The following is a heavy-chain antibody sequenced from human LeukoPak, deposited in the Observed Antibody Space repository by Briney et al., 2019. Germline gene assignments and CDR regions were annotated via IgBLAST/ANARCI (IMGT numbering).Heavy chain of an antibody. Sequence: SETLSLTCTVSGGSISTYYWGWIRQPPGKGLEWIGSIYYSGSTYYNPSLKSRVTISVDTSKNQFSLKLSSVTAADTAVYYCARASFFLGHYWGQGTLVTVSS. D-gene: IGHD3-16*01. CDR3: ARASFFLGHY. CDR2: IYYSGST. J-gene: IGHJ4*02. V-gene: IGHV4-39*07. CDR1: GGSISTYY.